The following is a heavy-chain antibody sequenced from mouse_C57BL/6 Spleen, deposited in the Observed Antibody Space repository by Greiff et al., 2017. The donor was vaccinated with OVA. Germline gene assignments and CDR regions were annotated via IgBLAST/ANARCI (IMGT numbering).Heavy chain of an antibody. CDR1: GYTFTSYW. D-gene: IGHD4-1*01. CDR2: IHPNSGST. V-gene: IGHV1-64*01. Sequence: QVQLQQPGAELVKPGASVKLSCKASGYTFTSYWMHWVKQRPGQGLEWIGMIHPNSGSTNYNEKFKSKATLTVDKSSSTAYMQLSSLTSEDSAVYDCERSSIGWDRFAYWGQGTLVTVSA. CDR3: ERSSIGWDRFAY. J-gene: IGHJ3*01.